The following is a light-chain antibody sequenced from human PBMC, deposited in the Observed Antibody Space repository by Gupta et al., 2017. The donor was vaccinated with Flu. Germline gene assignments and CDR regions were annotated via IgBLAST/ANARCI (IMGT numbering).Light chain of an antibody. V-gene: IGKV3-15*01. CDR1: QSVSSN. J-gene: IGKJ1*01. CDR3: QQYNNWPPWT. Sequence: EIVMTQSPATLSVSPGDRATLSCRASQSVSSNLAWYQQKPGQPPRLLIYGASTRATGIPVRFSGSGSATEFTLTISSLQSEDFAVYYCQQYNNWPPWTFGQGTKLEI. CDR2: GAS.